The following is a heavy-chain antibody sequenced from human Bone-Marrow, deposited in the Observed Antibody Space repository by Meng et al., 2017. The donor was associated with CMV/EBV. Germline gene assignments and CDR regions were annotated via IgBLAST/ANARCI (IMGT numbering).Heavy chain of an antibody. D-gene: IGHD5-24*01. Sequence: ASVKVSCKASGYVFTGYYMHWVRQAPGQGLEWMGWINPDSGGTNNAQKFQGRVTMTRDTSISTAYMELSRLRSDDTAVYYCARWVYGYNRVPGMDVWGPGNTVNVSS. CDR2: INPDSGGT. V-gene: IGHV1-2*02. CDR3: ARWVYGYNRVPGMDV. CDR1: GYVFTGYY. J-gene: IGHJ6*02.